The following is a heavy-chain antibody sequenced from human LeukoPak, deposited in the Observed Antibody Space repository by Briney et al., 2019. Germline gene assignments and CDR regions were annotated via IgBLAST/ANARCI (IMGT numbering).Heavy chain of an antibody. CDR3: ARAGSVTGTPRTFDS. J-gene: IGHJ4*02. Sequence: GGSLRLSCAASGFTFSSFPMSWVRQAPGKGLEWVSAISATTGNTYYADSVKGRFTISRDNSRSTLYVQMDSLRAEDTAVYYCARAGSVTGTPRTFDSWGQGTLVTVSS. CDR1: GFTFSSFP. V-gene: IGHV3-23*01. D-gene: IGHD1-20*01. CDR2: ISATTGNT.